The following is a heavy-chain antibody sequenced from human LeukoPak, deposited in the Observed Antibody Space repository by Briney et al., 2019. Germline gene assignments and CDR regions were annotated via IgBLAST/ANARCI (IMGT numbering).Heavy chain of an antibody. V-gene: IGHV4-59*12. CDR3: ARGSMAARPSNYFDY. CDR2: IYYSGST. J-gene: IGHJ4*02. CDR1: GGSISSYY. Sequence: PSETLSLTCTVSGGSISSYYWSWIRQPPGKGLEWIGYIYYSGSTNYNPSLKSRVTISVDTSKNQFSLKLSSVTAADTAVYYCARGSMAARPSNYFDYWGQGTLVTVSS. D-gene: IGHD6-6*01.